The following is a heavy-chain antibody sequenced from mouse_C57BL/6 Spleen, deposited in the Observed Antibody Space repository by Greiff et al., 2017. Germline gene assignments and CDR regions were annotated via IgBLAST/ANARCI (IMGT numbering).Heavy chain of an antibody. CDR1: GFSLTSYG. Sequence: QVQLQQSGPGLVAPSQSLSITCTVSGFSLTSYGVHWVRQPPGKGLEWLVVIWSDGSTTYNSALKSRLSISKDNSKSQVFLKMNSLQTDDTAMYYCARQGWTPYYAMDYWGKGTSVTVSS. D-gene: IGHD2-3*01. V-gene: IGHV2-6-1*01. CDR3: ARQGWTPYYAMDY. CDR2: IWSDGST. J-gene: IGHJ4*01.